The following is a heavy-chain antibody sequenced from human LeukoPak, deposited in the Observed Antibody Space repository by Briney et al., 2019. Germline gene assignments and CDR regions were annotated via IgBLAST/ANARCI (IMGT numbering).Heavy chain of an antibody. V-gene: IGHV3-30-3*01. CDR2: ISYDGSNK. CDR3: ARDSSTKAPRRTEFDY. J-gene: IGHJ4*02. D-gene: IGHD6-13*01. Sequence: GGSLRLSCAASGFTFSSYAMHWVRQAPGKGLEWVAVISYDGSNKYYADSVKGRFTISRDNSKNTLYLQMNSLRAEDTAVYYCARDSSTKAPRRTEFDYWGQGTLVTVSS. CDR1: GFTFSSYA.